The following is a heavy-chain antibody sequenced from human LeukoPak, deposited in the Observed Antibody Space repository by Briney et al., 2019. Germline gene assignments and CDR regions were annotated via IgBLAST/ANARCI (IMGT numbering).Heavy chain of an antibody. CDR2: ISGSGGST. CDR3: ARDPTGGYSYGLLDY. CDR1: GFTFSSYA. Sequence: PGGSLRLSCAASGFTFSSYAMSWVRQAPGKGLEWVSAISGSGGSTYYADSVRGRFTISRDNSKNTLYLQMNSLRVEDTAMYYCARDPTGGYSYGLLDYWGQGTLVTVSS. J-gene: IGHJ4*02. V-gene: IGHV3-23*01. D-gene: IGHD5-18*01.